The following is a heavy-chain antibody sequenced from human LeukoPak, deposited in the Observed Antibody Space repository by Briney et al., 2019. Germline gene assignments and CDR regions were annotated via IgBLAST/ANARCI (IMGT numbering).Heavy chain of an antibody. CDR1: GGSISSSSYY. D-gene: IGHD3-22*01. Sequence: SETLSLTCTVSGGSISSSSYYWGWIRQPPGKGLEWIGSIYYSGSTYYNPSLKSRVTISLDTSKNHFSLKLTSVTAADTAVYFCARDRQYYFDSSASFDSWGQGNLVTVSS. CDR3: ARDRQYYFDSSASFDS. J-gene: IGHJ4*02. CDR2: IYYSGST. V-gene: IGHV4-39*07.